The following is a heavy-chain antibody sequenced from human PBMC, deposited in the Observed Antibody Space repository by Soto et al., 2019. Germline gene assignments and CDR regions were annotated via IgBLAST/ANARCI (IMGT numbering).Heavy chain of an antibody. J-gene: IGHJ4*02. CDR2: IYSGGST. V-gene: IGHV3-53*01. D-gene: IGHD3-9*01. Sequence: GSLRLSCAASGFTVSSNYMSWVRQAPGKGLEWVSVIYSGGSTYYADSVKGRFTISRDNSKNTLYLQMNSLRAEDTAVYYCAKALTGTAFDYWGQGTLVTVSS. CDR1: GFTVSSNY. CDR3: AKALTGTAFDY.